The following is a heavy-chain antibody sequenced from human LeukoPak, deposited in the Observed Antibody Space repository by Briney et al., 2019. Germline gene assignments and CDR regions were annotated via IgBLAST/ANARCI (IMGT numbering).Heavy chain of an antibody. CDR1: GGSISGSSYY. J-gene: IGHJ4*02. CDR2: GFYSGSA. D-gene: IGHD4-17*01. Sequence: SETLSLTCTVSGGSISGSSYYWAWIRQPPGKGLEWIGSGFYSGSAYYNPSLKSRVTISVDTSKNQFSLNLSSLTAADTAVYYCARLRGAMTPVTSDFDYWGQGTLVTVSS. CDR3: ARLRGAMTPVTSDFDY. V-gene: IGHV4-39*01.